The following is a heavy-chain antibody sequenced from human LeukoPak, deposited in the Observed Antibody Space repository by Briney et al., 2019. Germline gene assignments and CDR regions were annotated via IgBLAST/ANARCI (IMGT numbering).Heavy chain of an antibody. CDR3: ARQYYDFWSGYFPDYYYYYYMDV. CDR1: GYTFTGYY. Sequence: ASVKVSCKASGYTFTGYYMHWVRRAPGQGLEWMGWINPNGGGTNYAQKSQGRVTMTRDTSISTAYMELSRLRSDDTAVYYCARQYYDFWSGYFPDYYYYYYMDVWGKGTTVTVSS. CDR2: INPNGGGT. V-gene: IGHV1-2*02. D-gene: IGHD3-3*01. J-gene: IGHJ6*03.